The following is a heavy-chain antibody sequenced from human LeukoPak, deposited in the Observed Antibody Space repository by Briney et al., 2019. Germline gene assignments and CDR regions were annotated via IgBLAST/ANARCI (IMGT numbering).Heavy chain of an antibody. CDR3: ARYIAAAGVDY. D-gene: IGHD6-25*01. J-gene: IGHJ4*02. Sequence: SETLSLTCAVYGGSFSGYYWSWIRQPPGKGLEWIGEINHSGSTNYNPSPKSRVTISVDTSKNQFSLKLSSVTAADTAVYYCARYIAAAGVDYWGQGTLVTVSS. V-gene: IGHV4-34*01. CDR2: INHSGST. CDR1: GGSFSGYY.